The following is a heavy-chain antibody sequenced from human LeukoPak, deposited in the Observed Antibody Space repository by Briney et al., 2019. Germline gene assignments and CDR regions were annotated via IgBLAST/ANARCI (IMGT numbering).Heavy chain of an antibody. CDR3: ARDLRQLFPWFDP. J-gene: IGHJ5*02. CDR2: ISAYNANT. V-gene: IGHV1-18*01. CDR1: GYTFTSYD. D-gene: IGHD6-13*01. Sequence: ASVKVSCTASGYTFTSYDITWVRQAPGQGLEWMGWISAYNANTNYAQKLQGRVTMTTDTSTSTAYMELSSLRSEDTAVYYCARDLRQLFPWFDPWAREPWSPSPQ.